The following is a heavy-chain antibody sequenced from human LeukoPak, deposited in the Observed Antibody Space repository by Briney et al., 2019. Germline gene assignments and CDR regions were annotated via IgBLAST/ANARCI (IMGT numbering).Heavy chain of an antibody. V-gene: IGHV3-23*01. J-gene: IGHJ4*02. CDR2: ISVGGDST. CDR1: GFTFSTYA. D-gene: IGHD5-24*01. CDR3: ARQPSRDGYNLGLFDY. Sequence: QPGGSLRLSCAASGFTFSTYAMSWVRQAPGKGLEWVSSISVGGDSTYYADSVKGRFTISRDNSKNTLYLQMNSLRAEDTAVYYCARQPSRDGYNLGLFDYWGQGTLVTVSS.